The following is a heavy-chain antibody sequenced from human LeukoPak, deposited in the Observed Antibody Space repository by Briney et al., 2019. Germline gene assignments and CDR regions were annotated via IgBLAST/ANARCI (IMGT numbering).Heavy chain of an antibody. CDR2: IYYSGST. V-gene: IGHV4-39*07. J-gene: IGHJ4*02. Sequence: SETLSLTCTVSGGSISSSSYYWGWIRQPPGKGLEWIGSIYYSGSTYYNPSLKSRVTISVDTSKNQFSLKLSSVTAADTAVYYCARDEPPIVVDRYGGANQGIDYWGQGTLVTVSS. CDR3: ARDEPPIVVDRYGGANQGIDY. D-gene: IGHD3-16*02. CDR1: GGSISSSSYY.